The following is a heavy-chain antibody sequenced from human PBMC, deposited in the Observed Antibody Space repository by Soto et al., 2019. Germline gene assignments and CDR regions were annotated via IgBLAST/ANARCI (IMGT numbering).Heavy chain of an antibody. J-gene: IGHJ4*02. D-gene: IGHD5-18*01. CDR3: ARDRRVFGDTAMAGDY. Sequence: PGGSLRLSCAASGFTFSSYEMNWVRQAPGKGLEWVSYISSSGSTIYYADSVKGRFTISRDNAKNSLYLQMNSLRAEDTAVYYCARDRRVFGDTAMAGDYWGQGTLVTVSS. V-gene: IGHV3-48*03. CDR2: ISSSGSTI. CDR1: GFTFSSYE.